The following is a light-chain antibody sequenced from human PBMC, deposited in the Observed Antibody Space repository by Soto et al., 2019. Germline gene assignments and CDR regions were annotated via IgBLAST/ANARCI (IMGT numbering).Light chain of an antibody. V-gene: IGKV1-27*01. J-gene: IGKJ3*01. CDR1: QDSRNF. CDR2: AAS. CDR3: QKYSSVPV. Sequence: DIQMTQSPTSLSASVGDRVTITCRASQDSRNFVAWYQQKPGKAPKLLIYAASTLQSGVPSRFSVTGSVTDFTLTINSLQPEYVPTYSCQKYSSVPVFGPGTKVEIK.